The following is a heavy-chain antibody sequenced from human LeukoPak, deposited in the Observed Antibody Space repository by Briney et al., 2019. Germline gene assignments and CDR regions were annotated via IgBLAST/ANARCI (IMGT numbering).Heavy chain of an antibody. CDR3: ARRAGAYSHPYDY. CDR1: GFTVSSDS. Sequence: GGSLRLSCTVSGFTVSSDSMSWVRQAPGKGLEWVSFIYSGGSTHYSDSVKGRLTISRDNSKNTLYLQMNSLRAEDTAVYYCARRAGAYSHPYDYWGQGTLVTVSS. CDR2: IYSGGST. V-gene: IGHV3-53*01. J-gene: IGHJ4*02. D-gene: IGHD4/OR15-4a*01.